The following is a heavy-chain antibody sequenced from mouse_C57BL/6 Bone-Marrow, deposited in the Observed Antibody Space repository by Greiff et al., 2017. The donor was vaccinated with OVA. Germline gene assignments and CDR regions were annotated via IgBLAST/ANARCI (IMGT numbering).Heavy chain of an antibody. J-gene: IGHJ1*03. V-gene: IGHV2-2*01. D-gene: IGHD2-4*01. CDR2: IWSGGST. CDR3: ARNEEIPYDYDWYFDV. Sequence: QVQLQQSGPGLVQPSQSLSITCTVSGFSLTSYGVHWVRQSPGKGLEWLGVIWSGGSTDYNAGFISRLSLSKDNSKSQVFFKMNSLQADDTAIYYCARNEEIPYDYDWYFDVWGTGTTVTVSS. CDR1: GFSLTSYG.